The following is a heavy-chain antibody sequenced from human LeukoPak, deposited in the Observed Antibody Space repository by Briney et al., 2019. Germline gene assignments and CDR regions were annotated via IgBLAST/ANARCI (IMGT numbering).Heavy chain of an antibody. CDR2: ISWNSGSI. Sequence: PGRSLRLSCAASGFTFDDYAMHWVRQAPGKGLEWVSGISWNSGSIGYADSVKGRFTISRDNAKNSLYLQMNSLRAEDTALYYCAKSSSSWHDAFDIWGQGTMVTVSS. V-gene: IGHV3-9*01. CDR1: GFTFDDYA. J-gene: IGHJ3*02. D-gene: IGHD6-13*01. CDR3: AKSSSSWHDAFDI.